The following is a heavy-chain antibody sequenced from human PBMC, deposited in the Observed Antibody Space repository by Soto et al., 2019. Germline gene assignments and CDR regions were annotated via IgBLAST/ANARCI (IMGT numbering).Heavy chain of an antibody. CDR1: GGTFSHSP. CDR2: IIPMFGST. V-gene: IGHV1-69*06. D-gene: IGHD5-12*01. Sequence: SVKVSCKASGGTFSHSPVAWVRQAPGHRPEWMGMIIPMFGSTNSAQKFRDRVTFSADTYTNTAYMELSSLRSEDTAVYYCATRSGLLGQYSALPDNWGQGTLVTVSS. J-gene: IGHJ4*02. CDR3: ATRSGLLGQYSALPDN.